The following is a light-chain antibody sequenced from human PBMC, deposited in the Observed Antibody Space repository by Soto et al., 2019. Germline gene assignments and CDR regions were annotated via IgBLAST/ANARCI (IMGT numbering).Light chain of an antibody. CDR2: AAS. J-gene: IGKJ1*01. CDR1: QSVRSS. Sequence: EIVLTQSPGTLSLSPGERATLSCRASQSVRSSLTWYQQKPGEAPRLLIYAASSRATGISYRFSGSVSGTDLLLTISCLEPEVFSVYYCQQYGNSPVTFGKGTKVDIK. V-gene: IGKV3-20*01. CDR3: QQYGNSPVT.